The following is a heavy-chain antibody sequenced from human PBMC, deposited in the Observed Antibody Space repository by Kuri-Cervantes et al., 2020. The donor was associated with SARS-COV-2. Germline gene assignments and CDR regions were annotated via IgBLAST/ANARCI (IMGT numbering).Heavy chain of an antibody. Sequence: GGSLRLSCAASGFTFSSYSMNWVRQAPGKGLEWVSSISSSSSYIYYADSVKGRFTISRDNAKNSLYLQTNSLRAEDTAVYYCASPSSGYSGGFDYWGQGTLVTVSS. CDR2: ISSSSSYI. CDR1: GFTFSSYS. D-gene: IGHD3-22*01. J-gene: IGHJ4*02. CDR3: ASPSSGYSGGFDY. V-gene: IGHV3-21*01.